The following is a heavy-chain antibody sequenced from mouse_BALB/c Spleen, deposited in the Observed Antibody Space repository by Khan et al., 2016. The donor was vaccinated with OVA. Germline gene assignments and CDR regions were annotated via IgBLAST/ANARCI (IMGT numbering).Heavy chain of an antibody. CDR2: INTYTGEP. V-gene: IGHV9-3-1*01. J-gene: IGHJ4*01. D-gene: IGHD2-3*01. CDR1: GYTFTNNG. CDR3: ARVGYSGTMDY. Sequence: QVQLQQSGPELKKPGETVKISCKASGYTFTNNGMNWAKQAPGKGLKWMGWINTYTGEPTYAADFKGRFAFSLETSASTAYLQINNLRNEDTSTYFWARVGYSGTMDYWGQGTSVTVSS.